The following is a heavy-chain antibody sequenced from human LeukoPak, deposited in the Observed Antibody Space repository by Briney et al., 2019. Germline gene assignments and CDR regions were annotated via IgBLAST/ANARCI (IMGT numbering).Heavy chain of an antibody. J-gene: IGHJ4*02. CDR1: GYTFTSYY. CDR3: ARVPLHYYGSGSYYVSDSKASDY. V-gene: IGHV1-46*01. D-gene: IGHD3-10*01. Sequence: ASVKVSCKASGYTFTSYYMHWVRQAPGQGLEWMGIINPSGGSTSYAQKFQGRVTMTRDTSTSTVYMELSSLRSEDTAVYYCARVPLHYYGSGSYYVSDSKASDYWGQGTLVTVSS. CDR2: INPSGGST.